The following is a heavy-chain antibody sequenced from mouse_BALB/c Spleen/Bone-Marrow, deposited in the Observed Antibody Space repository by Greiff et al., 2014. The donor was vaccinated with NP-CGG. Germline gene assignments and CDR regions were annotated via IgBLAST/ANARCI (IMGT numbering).Heavy chain of an antibody. CDR1: GFKIKDTY. Sequence: VPLQQAGGELVKPGASVKLSCTASGFKIKDTYMHWGEQRPGQGLGGIGRIDPANGNTKYDPKFQGKATITADTSSDTAYLQLSSLTSEDTAVYYCAYGSSYDYFDYWDQGTTLTVSS. D-gene: IGHD1-1*01. V-gene: IGHV14-3*02. J-gene: IGHJ2*01. CDR2: IDPANGNT. CDR3: AYGSSYDYFDY.